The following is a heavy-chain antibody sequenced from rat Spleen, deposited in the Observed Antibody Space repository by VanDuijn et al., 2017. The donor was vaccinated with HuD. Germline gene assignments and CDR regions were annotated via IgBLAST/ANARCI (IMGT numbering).Heavy chain of an antibody. J-gene: IGHJ2*01. CDR2: ISYDGSST. Sequence: EVQLVESGGGLVQPGRSLKLSCAASGFTFSNYGMAWVRQAPTKGLEWVATISYDGSSTYYRDSVKGRFTISRDNAKSTLYLQMDSLRSEDTATYYCARRYYGSYYFDYWGQGVMVTVSS. V-gene: IGHV5-29*01. D-gene: IGHD1-3*01. CDR1: GFTFSNYG. CDR3: ARRYYGSYYFDY.